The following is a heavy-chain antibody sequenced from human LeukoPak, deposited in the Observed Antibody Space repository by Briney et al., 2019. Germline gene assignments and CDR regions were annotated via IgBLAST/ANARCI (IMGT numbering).Heavy chain of an antibody. Sequence: ASVKVSCKVSGYTLTELSMHWVRQAPGKGLEWMGGFDPEDGETIYAQKFQGRVTMTEDTPTDTAYMELSSLRSEDTAVYYCATSPSPYYYDSSGYYYDWGQGTLVTVSS. CDR3: ATSPSPYYYDSSGYYYD. D-gene: IGHD3-22*01. V-gene: IGHV1-24*01. CDR1: GYTLTELS. J-gene: IGHJ4*02. CDR2: FDPEDGET.